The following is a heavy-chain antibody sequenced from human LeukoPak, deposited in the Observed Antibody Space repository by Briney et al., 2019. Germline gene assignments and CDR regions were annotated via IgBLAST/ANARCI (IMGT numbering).Heavy chain of an antibody. J-gene: IGHJ4*02. V-gene: IGHV4-31*03. CDR2: IYYSEST. Sequence: SQTLSLTCTVSGGSISSGGYYWSWIRQHPGKGLEWIGYIYYSESTYYNPSLKSRVTISVDTSKNQFSLKLSSVTAADTAVYNCARFLRSCSSTSCYARVFDYWGQGTLVTVSS. CDR3: ARFLRSCSSTSCYARVFDY. CDR1: GGSISSGGYY. D-gene: IGHD2-2*01.